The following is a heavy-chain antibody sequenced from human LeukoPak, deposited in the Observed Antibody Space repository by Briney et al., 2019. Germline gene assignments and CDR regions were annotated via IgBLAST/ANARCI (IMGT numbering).Heavy chain of an antibody. D-gene: IGHD3-22*01. CDR1: EGTFSSYA. CDR3: ASWYYYDSSGYYYRYFQH. Sequence: SVKVSCKASEGTFSSYAISWVRQAPGQGLEWMGGIIPIFGTANYAQKFQGRVTITADESTSTAYMELSSLRSEDTAVYYCASWYYYDSSGYYYRYFQHWGQGTLVTVSS. V-gene: IGHV1-69*13. CDR2: IIPIFGTA. J-gene: IGHJ1*01.